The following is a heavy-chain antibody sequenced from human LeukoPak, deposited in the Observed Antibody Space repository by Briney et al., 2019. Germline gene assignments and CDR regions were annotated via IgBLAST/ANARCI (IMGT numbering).Heavy chain of an antibody. Sequence: GGSLRLSCAASGFTFSSYWMSWVRQAPGKGLEWVANIKQDGSEKYYVDSVKGRFTISRDNAKNSLYLRMNSLRAEDTAVYYCARALEIVVVITTTSALFDYWGQGTPVTVSS. J-gene: IGHJ4*02. V-gene: IGHV3-7*01. CDR3: ARALEIVVVITTTSALFDY. CDR2: IKQDGSEK. D-gene: IGHD3-22*01. CDR1: GFTFSSYW.